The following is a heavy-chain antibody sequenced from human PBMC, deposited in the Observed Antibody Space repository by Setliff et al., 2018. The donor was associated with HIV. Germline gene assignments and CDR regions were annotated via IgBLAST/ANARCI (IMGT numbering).Heavy chain of an antibody. CDR1: GGSMSPYY. D-gene: IGHD6-13*01. J-gene: IGHJ4*02. V-gene: IGHV4-4*09. CDR3: ERHVGISIGGTRGDFDC. CDR2: IFSSGST. Sequence: PSETLSLTCTVSGGSMSPYYWSWIRQPPGKGLEWIGYIFSSGSTNYNPSLKSRVTISVDTSKNQFSLRLSSVTAADTAMYYCERHVGISIGGTRGDFDCWGQGTLVTVSS.